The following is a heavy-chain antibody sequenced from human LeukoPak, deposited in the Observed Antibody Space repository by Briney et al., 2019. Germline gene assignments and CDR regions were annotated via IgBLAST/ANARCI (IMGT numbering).Heavy chain of an antibody. D-gene: IGHD2-2*01. CDR3: ARDHFGGYQLPFNWFDP. V-gene: IGHV1-2*02. Sequence: ASVKVSCKASGYTFTGYYIHWVRQAPGQGLEWMGWINPNSGGTNYAQKFQGRVTMTRDTSISTAYMDLSRLRSDDTAVYYCARDHFGGYQLPFNWFDPWGQGTLVTVSS. J-gene: IGHJ5*02. CDR2: INPNSGGT. CDR1: GYTFTGYY.